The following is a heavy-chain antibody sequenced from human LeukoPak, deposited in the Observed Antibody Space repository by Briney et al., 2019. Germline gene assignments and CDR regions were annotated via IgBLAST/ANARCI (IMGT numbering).Heavy chain of an antibody. CDR2: ISGSGGST. J-gene: IGHJ4*02. Sequence: HSGGSLRLSCAASGFTFSSYAMSWVRQAPGKGLEWVSAISGSGGSTYYADSVKGRFTISRDNSKNTLYLQMNSLRAEDTAVYYCATYPNNIGPPIDYWGQGTLVTVSS. CDR1: GFTFSSYA. V-gene: IGHV3-23*01. D-gene: IGHD1-1*01. CDR3: ATYPNNIGPPIDY.